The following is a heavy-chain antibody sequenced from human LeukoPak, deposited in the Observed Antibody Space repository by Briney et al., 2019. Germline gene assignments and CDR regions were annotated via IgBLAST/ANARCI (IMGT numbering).Heavy chain of an antibody. CDR1: GFTLSSYL. CDR2: IHSGGST. D-gene: IGHD6-19*01. Sequence: GGSLRLSCAVSGFTLSSYLMHWVRQTPGKGLVWISRIHSGGSTSYADSVKGRFTISRDDAKNTLYLQMNSLRVEDTAVYYCARGPRGWFASDYWGQGTVVIVSS. CDR3: ARGPRGWFASDY. J-gene: IGHJ4*02. V-gene: IGHV3-74*01.